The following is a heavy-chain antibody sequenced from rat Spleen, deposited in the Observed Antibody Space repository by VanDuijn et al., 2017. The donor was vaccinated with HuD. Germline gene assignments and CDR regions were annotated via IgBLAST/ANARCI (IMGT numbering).Heavy chain of an antibody. V-gene: IGHV5-7*01. Sequence: EVQLVESGGGLVQPGRSLKLSCAASGFTFSDYYMAWVRQAPTKGLEWVATFSFDGRTTYYRDSVKGRFTISRDNAKTTLYLQMDSLRSEDTATYYCASPRSSSRGWFAYWGQGTLVTVSS. CDR3: ASPRSSSRGWFAY. D-gene: IGHD1-2*01. J-gene: IGHJ3*01. CDR2: FSFDGRTT. CDR1: GFTFSDYY.